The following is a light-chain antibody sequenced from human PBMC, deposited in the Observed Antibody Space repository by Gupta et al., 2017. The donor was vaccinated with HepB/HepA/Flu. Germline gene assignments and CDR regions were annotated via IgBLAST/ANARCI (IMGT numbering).Light chain of an antibody. J-gene: IGKJ3*01. CDR1: QDISNY. Sequence: DIHMTPSPSSLSASVGDRVTITCQASQDISNYLNCHQQQPGKAPKLLIYDASNWETGVPSRFRPSDYGTCFPLTSSSLQPEDIASYYCQHDYNPPILTFGHGTKVDI. CDR2: DAS. CDR3: QHDYNPPILT. V-gene: IGKV1-33*01.